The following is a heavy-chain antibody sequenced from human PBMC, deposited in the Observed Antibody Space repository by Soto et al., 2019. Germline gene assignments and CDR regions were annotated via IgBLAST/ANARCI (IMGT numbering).Heavy chain of an antibody. CDR2: INHSGST. J-gene: IGHJ4*02. D-gene: IGHD5-18*01. V-gene: IGHV4-34*01. Sequence: QVQLQQWGAGLLKPSETLSLTCAVYGGSFSGYYWTWIRQPPGKGLEWIGEINHSGSTNYNPTLKTRATISVATSKNQFPLKLSSVPAAATAVYYCARSYGRNFDYWGQATLVTVSP. CDR1: GGSFSGYY. CDR3: ARSYGRNFDY.